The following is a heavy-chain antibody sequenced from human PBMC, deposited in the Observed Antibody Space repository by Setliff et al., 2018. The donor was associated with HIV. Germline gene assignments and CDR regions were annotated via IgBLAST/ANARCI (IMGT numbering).Heavy chain of an antibody. D-gene: IGHD6-6*01. CDR1: GGSISVSSHY. V-gene: IGHV4-39*07. J-gene: IGHJ4*02. Sequence: SETLSLTCTVSGGSISVSSHYWGWIRQPPGKGLEWIGSIYYSGSTSYNPSLKSRLTISVDTSKNQFSLKLDSVTAADTAVYYCARGRHYSSSAPFAIDFWGQGMLVTVSS. CDR3: ARGRHYSSSAPFAIDF. CDR2: IYYSGST.